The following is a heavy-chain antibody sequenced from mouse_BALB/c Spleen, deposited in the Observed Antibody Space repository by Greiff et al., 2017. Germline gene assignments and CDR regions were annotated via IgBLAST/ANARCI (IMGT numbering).Heavy chain of an antibody. CDR3: ARVSNSHYYYAMDY. Sequence: EVKLQESGGGLVKPGGSLKFSCAASGFNFSSYAMSWVRQTPEKRLEWVASISSGGSTYYPDSVKGRFTISRDNARNILYLQMSSLRSEDTAMYYCARVSNSHYYYAMDYWGQGTSVTVSS. V-gene: IGHV5-6-5*01. J-gene: IGHJ4*01. CDR2: ISSGGST. D-gene: IGHD2-5*01. CDR1: GFNFSSYA.